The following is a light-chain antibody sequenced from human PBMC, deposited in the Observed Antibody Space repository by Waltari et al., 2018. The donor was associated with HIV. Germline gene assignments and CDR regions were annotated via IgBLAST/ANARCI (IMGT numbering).Light chain of an antibody. V-gene: IGLV6-57*01. CDR2: EDK. CDR3: QSYETSNPVV. CDR1: SGNIASNY. Sequence: NFMLTQPHSVPEPPGKTVTISCPRRSGNIASNYVQGTQQRPGTSATTVIYEDKKIPPGVPDRFSGSIDISSNSASLTISGLKTEDEADYYCQSYETSNPVVFGGGTKLTVL. J-gene: IGLJ2*01.